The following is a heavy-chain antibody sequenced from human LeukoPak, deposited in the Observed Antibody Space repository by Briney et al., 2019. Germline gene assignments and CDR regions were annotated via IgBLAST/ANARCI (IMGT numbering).Heavy chain of an antibody. Sequence: PGGSLRLSCAASGFTFSSYSMNWVRQAPGKGLEWVSYISSSRNIIYYADSVKGRFTISRDNAKNSLYLQMNSLRAKDTAVYYCVRDQGVLRFLEWSDDVFDIWGQGTMVTVSS. CDR3: VRDQGVLRFLEWSDDVFDI. V-gene: IGHV3-48*01. CDR2: ISSSRNII. CDR1: GFTFSSYS. J-gene: IGHJ3*02. D-gene: IGHD3-3*01.